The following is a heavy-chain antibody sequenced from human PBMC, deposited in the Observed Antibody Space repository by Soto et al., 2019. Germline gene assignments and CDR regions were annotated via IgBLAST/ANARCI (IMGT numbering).Heavy chain of an antibody. J-gene: IGHJ4*02. D-gene: IGHD3-22*01. CDR1: GFTFSSYW. Sequence: GGSLRLSCAASGFTFSSYWMSWVRQAPGKGLEWVANIKQDGSEKYYVDSVKGRFTISRDNAKNSLYLQMNSLRAEDTAVYYGARDYVPSGGYDYFPVYDSSGSRSEGDYWGQGTLVTVSS. CDR3: ARDYVPSGGYDYFPVYDSSGSRSEGDY. CDR2: IKQDGSEK. V-gene: IGHV3-7*01.